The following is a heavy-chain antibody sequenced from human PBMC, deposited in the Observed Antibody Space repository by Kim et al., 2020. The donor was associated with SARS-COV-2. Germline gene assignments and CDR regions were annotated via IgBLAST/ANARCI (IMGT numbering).Heavy chain of an antibody. V-gene: IGHV1-24*01. CDR2: FDPEDGET. D-gene: IGHD1-26*01. CDR1: GYTLTELS. J-gene: IGHJ6*02. CDR3: ATDRGGGWELLQNYYYGMDV. Sequence: ASVKVSCKVSGYTLTELSMHWVRQAPGKGLEWMGGFDPEDGETIYAQKFQGRVTMTEDTSTDTAYMELSSLRSEDTAVYYCATDRGGGWELLQNYYYGMDVWGQGTTVTVSS.